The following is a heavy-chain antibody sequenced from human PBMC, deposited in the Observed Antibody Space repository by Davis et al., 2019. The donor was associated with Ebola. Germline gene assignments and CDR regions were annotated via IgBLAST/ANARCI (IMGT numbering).Heavy chain of an antibody. CDR3: ARQVVVAATGFDY. J-gene: IGHJ4*02. Sequence: GESLKVSCKGSGYSFTSYWIGWVRQMPGKGLEWMGIIYPGDSDTRYSPSFQGQVTISADKSISTAYLQWSSLKASDTAMYYCARQVVVAATGFDYWGQGTLVTVSS. V-gene: IGHV5-51*01. D-gene: IGHD2-15*01. CDR1: GYSFTSYW. CDR2: IYPGDSDT.